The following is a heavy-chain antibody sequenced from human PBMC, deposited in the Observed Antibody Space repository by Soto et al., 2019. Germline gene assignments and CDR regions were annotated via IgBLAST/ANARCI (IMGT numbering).Heavy chain of an antibody. Sequence: QVQLQESGPGLVKPSETLSLTCTVSGGSISSYYWSWIRQPPGKGLEWIGYIYYSGSTNYNPSLKSRVTISVDTSKNQCSLKLSSVPAADTAVYYCARAKYSSSWYYFDYWGQGTLVTVSS. V-gene: IGHV4-59*01. CDR2: IYYSGST. D-gene: IGHD6-13*01. J-gene: IGHJ4*02. CDR3: ARAKYSSSWYYFDY. CDR1: GGSISSYY.